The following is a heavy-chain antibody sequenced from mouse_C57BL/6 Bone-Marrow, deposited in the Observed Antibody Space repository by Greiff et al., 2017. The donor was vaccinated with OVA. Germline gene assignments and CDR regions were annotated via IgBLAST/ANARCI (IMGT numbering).Heavy chain of an antibody. CDR2: IYPRSGNT. J-gene: IGHJ4*01. CDR1: GYTFTSYG. Sequence: QVQLKESGAELARPGASVKLSCKASGYTFTSYGISWVKQRPGQGLEWIGEIYPRSGNTYYNEKFKGKATLTADKSSSTAYMELRSLTYEDSAVYFCARERQGYAMDYWGQGTSVTVSS. V-gene: IGHV1-81*01. CDR3: ARERQGYAMDY.